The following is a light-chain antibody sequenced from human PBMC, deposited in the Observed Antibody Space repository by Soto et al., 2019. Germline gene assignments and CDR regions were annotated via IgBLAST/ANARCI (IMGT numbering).Light chain of an antibody. Sequence: QSVLTQPASVSGSPGQSITISCTGTSSDVGGYNYVSWYQQHPGRAPKLMIYDVSNRPSGISNRFSGSKSGNTASLTISGLQAEDEADYYCSSYTSSNTLRGVFGTGTKVTVL. CDR1: SSDVGGYNY. CDR3: SSYTSSNTLRGV. V-gene: IGLV2-14*01. CDR2: DVS. J-gene: IGLJ1*01.